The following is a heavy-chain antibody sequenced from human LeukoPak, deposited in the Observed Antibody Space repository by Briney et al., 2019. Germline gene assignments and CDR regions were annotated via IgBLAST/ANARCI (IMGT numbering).Heavy chain of an antibody. D-gene: IGHD3-22*01. Sequence: ASVKVSCKASGGTFSSYAISWVRQAPGQGLEWMGGIIPIFGTANYAQKFQGRVTITADESTSTAYMELSSLRSEDTALYYCAKDLSSAITSALVLDVWGQGTTVIVS. CDR1: GGTFSSYA. V-gene: IGHV1-69*01. J-gene: IGHJ6*02. CDR2: IIPIFGTA. CDR3: AKDLSSAITSALVLDV.